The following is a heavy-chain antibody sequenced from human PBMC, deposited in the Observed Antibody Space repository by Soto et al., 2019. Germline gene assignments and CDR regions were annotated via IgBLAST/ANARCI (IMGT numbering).Heavy chain of an antibody. D-gene: IGHD6-13*01. CDR1: GGSFSGYY. CDR2: INHSGST. V-gene: IGHV4-34*01. J-gene: IGHJ5*02. CDR3: ARDIAAAGTSADVGWFAP. Sequence: QVQLQQWGAGLLKPSETLSLTCAVYGGSFSGYYWSWIRQPPGKGLEWIGEINHSGSTNYNPSLKGQVTISVDTSKNHFSLRLRSVTAAATPVYYRARDIAAAGTSADVGWFAPRGQGTLVTVSS.